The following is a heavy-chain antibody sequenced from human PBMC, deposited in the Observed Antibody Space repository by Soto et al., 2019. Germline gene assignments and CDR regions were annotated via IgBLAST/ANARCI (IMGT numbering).Heavy chain of an antibody. D-gene: IGHD5-12*01. CDR2: INAGNGNT. J-gene: IGHJ4*02. CDR3: ARELHSGYDLWKCFDY. V-gene: IGHV1-3*01. Sequence: GASVKVSCKASGYTFTSYAMHWVRQAPGQRLEWMGWINAGNGNTKYSQKFQGRVTITRDTSASTAYMELSSLRSEDTAVYYCARELHSGYDLWKCFDYWGQGTLVTVSS. CDR1: GYTFTSYA.